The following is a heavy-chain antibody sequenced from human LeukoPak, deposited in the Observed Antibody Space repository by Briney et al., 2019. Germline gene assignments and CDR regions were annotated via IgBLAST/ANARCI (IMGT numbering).Heavy chain of an antibody. CDR2: IYYSGST. V-gene: IGHV4-30-4*07. CDR1: GGSISSGLYS. J-gene: IGHJ6*02. CDR3: ARAFQYYYDSSGYYEYYYYGMDV. D-gene: IGHD3-22*01. Sequence: SQTLSLTCDVSGGSISSGLYSWNWIRQPPGKGLEWIGYIYYSGSTNYNPSLKSRVTISVDTSKNQFSLKLSSVTAADTAVYYCARAFQYYYDSSGYYEYYYYGMDVWGQGTTVTVSS.